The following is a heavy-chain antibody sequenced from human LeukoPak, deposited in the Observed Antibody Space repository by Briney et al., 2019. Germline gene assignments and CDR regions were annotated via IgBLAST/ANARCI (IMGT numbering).Heavy chain of an antibody. CDR1: GFTFSTSW. CDR2: IHNDGGDT. J-gene: IGHJ4*02. Sequence: PGGSLRLSCAASGFTFSTSWMHWVRQAPGKGLVWVSRIHNDGGDTNYADSVKGRFTISRDNAKNMLYLQMNSLRDEDTAVYYCASTARQSYFDYWGQGLLVTVSS. CDR3: ASTARQSYFDY. V-gene: IGHV3-74*01.